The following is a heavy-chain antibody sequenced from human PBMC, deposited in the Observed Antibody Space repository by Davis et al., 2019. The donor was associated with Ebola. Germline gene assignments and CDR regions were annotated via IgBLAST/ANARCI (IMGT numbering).Heavy chain of an antibody. D-gene: IGHD2-2*01. CDR2: IYYSGST. Sequence: SETLSLTCTVSGGSISSYYWSWIRQPPGKGLEWIGYIYYSGSTNHNPSLQSRVTISVDTSKNQFSLKLSSVTAADTAVYYCARGLVGYCSSTSCYYFDYWGQGTLVTVSS. CDR3: ARGLVGYCSSTSCYYFDY. V-gene: IGHV4-59*01. J-gene: IGHJ4*02. CDR1: GGSISSYY.